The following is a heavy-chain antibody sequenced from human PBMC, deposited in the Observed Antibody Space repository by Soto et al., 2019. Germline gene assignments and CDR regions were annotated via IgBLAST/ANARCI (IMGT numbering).Heavy chain of an antibody. CDR1: GDSVSNNGAT. D-gene: IGHD2-2*01. J-gene: IGHJ6*02. Sequence: SQTLSLTCAISGDSVSNNGATWNWIRQSPSRGLEWLGRAYYRSRWIYDYAMSVKSRVSINPDTSKNQVSLQLNSVTPADTAVYYCARVSADYCSSTSCYSENGYGMDVWGQGTTVTVSS. V-gene: IGHV6-1*01. CDR2: AYYRSRWIY. CDR3: ARVSADYCSSTSCYSENGYGMDV.